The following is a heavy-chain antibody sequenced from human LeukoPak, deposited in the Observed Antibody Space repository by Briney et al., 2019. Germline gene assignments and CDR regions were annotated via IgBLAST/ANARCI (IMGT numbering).Heavy chain of an antibody. J-gene: IGHJ4*02. Sequence: ASVKVSCKASGYTFTSHYMQWVRQAPGQGLEWMGIMNPCGGSTAYAQKFQGRVTMTRDTSTSTVYMELSSLRSEDTAVYYCARGGMGIQLWPFDYWGQGTLVTVSS. CDR2: MNPCGGST. CDR3: ARGGMGIQLWPFDY. CDR1: GYTFTSHY. V-gene: IGHV1-46*01. D-gene: IGHD5-18*01.